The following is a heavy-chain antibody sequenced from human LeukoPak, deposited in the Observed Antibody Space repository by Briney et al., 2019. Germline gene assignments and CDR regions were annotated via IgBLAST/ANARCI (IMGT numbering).Heavy chain of an antibody. D-gene: IGHD4-23*01. J-gene: IGHJ4*02. V-gene: IGHV4-30-2*01. CDR3: ARTRAYGGRPDY. CDR2: IYHSGGT. Sequence: SETLSLTCAVSGGSISSGGYSWSWIRQPPGKGLEWIGYIYHSGGTYYNPSLKRRVTMSVDTSKNEFSLRLTSVTAADTAVYYCARTRAYGGRPDYWGQGTLVTVSS. CDR1: GGSISSGGYS.